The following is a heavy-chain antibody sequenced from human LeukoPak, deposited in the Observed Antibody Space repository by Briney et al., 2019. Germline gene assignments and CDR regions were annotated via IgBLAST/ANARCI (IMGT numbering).Heavy chain of an antibody. Sequence: SETLSLTCTVSGGSISSYYWSWIRQPPGKGLEWIGYIYYSGSTNYNPSLKSRVTISVDTSKNQFSLNLTSVTAADTAVYYCARSGKGGATDNWFDPWGQGTLVTVSS. CDR1: GGSISSYY. V-gene: IGHV4-59*08. D-gene: IGHD1-26*01. CDR3: ARSGKGGATDNWFDP. J-gene: IGHJ5*02. CDR2: IYYSGST.